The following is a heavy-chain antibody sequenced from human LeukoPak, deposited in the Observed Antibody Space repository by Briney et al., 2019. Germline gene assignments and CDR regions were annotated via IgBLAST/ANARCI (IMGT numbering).Heavy chain of an antibody. CDR2: ISGGGETT. CDR1: GFTFNNYA. J-gene: IGHJ4*02. D-gene: IGHD4-17*01. Sequence: GGSLRLSCAASGFTFNNYAMNWVRQAPGKGLEWVSSISGGGETTYYADSAKGRFTISRDNSQNTLYLQMKSLRAEDTAVYYCARDYADYVGYFFFDYWGQGTLVTVSS. CDR3: ARDYADYVGYFFFDY. V-gene: IGHV3-23*01.